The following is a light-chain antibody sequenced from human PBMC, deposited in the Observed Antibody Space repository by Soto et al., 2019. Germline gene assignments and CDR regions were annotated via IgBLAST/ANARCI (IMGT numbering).Light chain of an antibody. CDR2: SND. J-gene: IGLJ3*02. V-gene: IGLV1-44*01. Sequence: QSVLTQPLSASGTPGQRVTMSCSGSSSNIQSNSVSWYQQLPGTAPKLLIHSNDHRPSGVPDRFSGSKSGTSASLDISGLQPEDEGYYYCATWDDTLTGWVLGGGTKVTVL. CDR1: SSNIQSNS. CDR3: ATWDDTLTGWV.